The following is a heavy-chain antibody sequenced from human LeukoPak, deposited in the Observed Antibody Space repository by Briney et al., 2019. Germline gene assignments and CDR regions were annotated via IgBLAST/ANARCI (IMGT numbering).Heavy chain of an antibody. J-gene: IGHJ3*02. CDR3: ARGALYYDSSGNAFDI. CDR1: GYIFTNYG. D-gene: IGHD3-22*01. Sequence: ASVKVSCKTSGYIFTNYGISWVRQAPGQGLESMGWISAYNGYTNYAQNFQGRVTMTRNTSISTAYMELSSLRSEDTAVYYCARGALYYDSSGNAFDIWGQGTMVTVSS. CDR2: ISAYNGYT. V-gene: IGHV1-18*01.